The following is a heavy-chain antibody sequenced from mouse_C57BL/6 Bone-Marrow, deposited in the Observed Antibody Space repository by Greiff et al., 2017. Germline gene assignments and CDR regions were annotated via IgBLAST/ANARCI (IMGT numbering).Heavy chain of an antibody. CDR1: GYAFSSSW. V-gene: IGHV1-82*01. CDR2: IYPGDGDT. D-gene: IGHD2-3*01. Sequence: VQLQQSGPELVKPGASVKISCKASGYAFSSSWMNWVKQRPGKGLEWIGRIYPGDGDTNYNGKFKGKATLTADKSSSTAYMQLSSLTSEDSAVXFCARPYDGYYVVAYWGQGTLVTVSA. CDR3: ARPYDGYYVVAY. J-gene: IGHJ3*01.